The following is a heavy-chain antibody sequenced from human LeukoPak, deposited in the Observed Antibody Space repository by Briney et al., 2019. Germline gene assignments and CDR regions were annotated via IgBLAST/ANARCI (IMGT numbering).Heavy chain of an antibody. CDR1: GFTFSSYA. CDR3: ARDRDYGDYGYYFGY. J-gene: IGHJ4*02. Sequence: PGGSLRLSCAASGFTFSSYAMHWVRQAPGKGLEWVAVISYDGSNKYYADSVKGRFTISRDNSKNTLYLQMNSLRAEDTAVYYCARDRDYGDYGYYFGYWGQGTLVTVSS. D-gene: IGHD4-17*01. V-gene: IGHV3-30-3*01. CDR2: ISYDGSNK.